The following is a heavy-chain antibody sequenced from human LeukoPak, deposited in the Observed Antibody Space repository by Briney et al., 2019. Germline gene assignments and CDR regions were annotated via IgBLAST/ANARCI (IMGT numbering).Heavy chain of an antibody. Sequence: GGSLRLSCAASGFTFSSYAMHWVRQAPGKGLEWVAVISYDGSDKYYADSVKGRFTISRDNSKNTLYLQMNSLRAEDTAVYFCAKAAYFYGSGSYYNDYWGQGTLVTVSS. CDR1: GFTFSSYA. D-gene: IGHD3-10*01. CDR2: ISYDGSDK. J-gene: IGHJ4*02. CDR3: AKAAYFYGSGSYYNDY. V-gene: IGHV3-30*04.